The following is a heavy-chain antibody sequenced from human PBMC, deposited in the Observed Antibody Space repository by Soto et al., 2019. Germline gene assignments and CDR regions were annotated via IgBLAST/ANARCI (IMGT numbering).Heavy chain of an antibody. Sequence: QVQLVESGGGVVQPGRSLRLSCAASGFTFSSYAMHWVRQAPGKGLEWVAVISYDGSNKYYADSVKGRFTISRDNSKNTLYLQMNSLRAEDTAVYYCARDSIPQLIYYWGQGTLVTVSS. CDR1: GFTFSSYA. V-gene: IGHV3-30-3*01. D-gene: IGHD2-2*01. CDR3: ARDSIPQLIYY. J-gene: IGHJ4*02. CDR2: ISYDGSNK.